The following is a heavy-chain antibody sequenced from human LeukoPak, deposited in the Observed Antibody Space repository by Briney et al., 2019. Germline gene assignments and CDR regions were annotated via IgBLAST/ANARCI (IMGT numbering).Heavy chain of an antibody. J-gene: IGHJ6*03. Sequence: GESLKISCKGSGYSFTSYWIGWVRQMPGKGLEWMGIIYPGDFDTRYCPSFQGQVTISADKSISTAYLQWSSLKASDTAMYYCARHSQRVGATTVGYYYYYYMDVWGKGTTVTVSS. D-gene: IGHD1-26*01. CDR1: GYSFTSYW. CDR2: IYPGDFDT. CDR3: ARHSQRVGATTVGYYYYYYMDV. V-gene: IGHV5-51*01.